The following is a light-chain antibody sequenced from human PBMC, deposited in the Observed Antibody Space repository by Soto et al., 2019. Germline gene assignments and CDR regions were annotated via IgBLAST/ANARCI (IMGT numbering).Light chain of an antibody. Sequence: EIVLTQSPCPLSSSAGEGVTLSCMASETIRCKYLAWYQKKPGQAPRLLSFVASTRATGIPDKFRGSGSGTDFTPTISSLEPDDCAEYYCQPYCSSPPDTFGPGT. V-gene: IGKV3-20*01. CDR3: QPYCSSPPDT. J-gene: IGKJ3*01. CDR1: ETIRCKY. CDR2: VAS.